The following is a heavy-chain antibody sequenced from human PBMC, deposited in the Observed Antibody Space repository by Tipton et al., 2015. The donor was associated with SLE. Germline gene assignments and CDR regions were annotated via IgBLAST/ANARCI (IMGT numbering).Heavy chain of an antibody. CDR2: IYYSGST. D-gene: IGHD6-13*01. CDR1: GASISNYY. CDR3: ARDQSSSSWYRHAFDI. V-gene: IGHV4-59*01. J-gene: IGHJ3*02. Sequence: TLSLTCSVSGASISNYYWSWTRQPPGKGLEWIGYIYYSGSTNYNPSLQSRVTISGDTSKNQFSLKLNSVTAADTAVYYCARDQSSSSWYRHAFDIWGQGTMVTVSS.